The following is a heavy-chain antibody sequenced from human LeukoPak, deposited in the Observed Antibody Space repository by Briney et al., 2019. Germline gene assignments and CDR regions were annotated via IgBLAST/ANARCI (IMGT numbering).Heavy chain of an antibody. J-gene: IGHJ6*02. CDR1: GGSFSGYY. D-gene: IGHD4-17*01. CDR2: INHSGST. CDR3: ARRHSTTTTRGGYYYGMDV. V-gene: IGHV4-34*01. Sequence: SETLSLTCAVYGGSFSGYYWSWIRQPPGKGLEWIGEINHSGSTNYNPSLKSRGTISVDTSKNQFSLKLSSVTAADTAVYYCARRHSTTTTRGGYYYGMDVWGQGTTVTVSS.